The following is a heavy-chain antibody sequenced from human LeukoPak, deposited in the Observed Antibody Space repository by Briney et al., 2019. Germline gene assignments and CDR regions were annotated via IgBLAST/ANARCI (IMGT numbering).Heavy chain of an antibody. CDR1: GGSISSSSYY. Sequence: SETLSLTCTVSGGSISSSSYYWGWIRQPPGKGLEWIGSIYYSGSTYYNPSLKSRVTISVDTSKNQFSLKLSSVTAADTAVYYCARRDCYDSRSKHAFDIWGQGTMVTVSS. J-gene: IGHJ3*02. CDR2: IYYSGST. D-gene: IGHD3-22*01. CDR3: ARRDCYDSRSKHAFDI. V-gene: IGHV4-39*01.